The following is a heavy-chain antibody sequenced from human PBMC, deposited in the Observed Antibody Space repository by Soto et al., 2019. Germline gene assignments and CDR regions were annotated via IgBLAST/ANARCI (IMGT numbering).Heavy chain of an antibody. CDR2: IKQDGSEK. CDR1: GFTFSSYW. D-gene: IGHD5-12*01. Sequence: EVQLVESGGGLVQPGGSLRLSCAASGFTFSSYWMTWVRQAPGKGLEWVANIKQDGSEKYYVDSVKDRFTISRDNDKNSLSLQMNSLRAEDTAVYYCARSLGWDMATMYFEYWGQGTLVTVSS. CDR3: ARSLGWDMATMYFEY. J-gene: IGHJ4*02. V-gene: IGHV3-7*02.